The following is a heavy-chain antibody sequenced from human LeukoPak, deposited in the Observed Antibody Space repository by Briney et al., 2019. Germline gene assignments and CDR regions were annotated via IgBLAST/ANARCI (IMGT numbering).Heavy chain of an antibody. V-gene: IGHV3-30*18. D-gene: IGHD6-19*01. CDR2: ISYGGGNK. CDR1: GFTFSTYV. J-gene: IGHJ4*02. CDR3: AKAHTSGMYYFDY. Sequence: GGSLRLPCAASGFTFSTYVMHWVRQAPGRGLEWVALISYGGGNKYYADSVKGRFSISRDDPKNTLYLQMNSLRDEDTAVYYCAKAHTSGMYYFDYWGQGSLVIVSS.